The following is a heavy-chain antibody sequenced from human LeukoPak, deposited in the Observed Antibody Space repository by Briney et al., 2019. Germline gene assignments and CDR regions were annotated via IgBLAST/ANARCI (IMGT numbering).Heavy chain of an antibody. CDR2: IYTSGST. J-gene: IGHJ4*02. Sequence: SETLSLTCTVSGGSISSYYWSWIRQPAGKGLEWIGRIYTSGSTYYNPSLKSRVTISVDTSKNQFSLKLSSVTAADTAVYYCARYSYDSSGYFPLNFDYWGQGTLVTVSS. CDR1: GGSISSYY. D-gene: IGHD3-22*01. CDR3: ARYSYDSSGYFPLNFDY. V-gene: IGHV4-4*07.